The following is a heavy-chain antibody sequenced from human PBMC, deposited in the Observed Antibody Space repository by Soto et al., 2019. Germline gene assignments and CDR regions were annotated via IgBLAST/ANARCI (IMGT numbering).Heavy chain of an antibody. CDR2: IVPIYRTA. CDR1: GGTFSSYR. D-gene: IGHD6-13*01. J-gene: IGHJ4*02. Sequence: SVKVSCKASGGTFSSYRINWVRQAPGQGLEWVGGIVPIYRTADYAQKFQGRVTITADESARTSYMELRSLKSQDTAAYYCVRDSGAKLSSSWGQGTLVTVSS. CDR3: VRDSGAKLSSS. V-gene: IGHV1-69*13.